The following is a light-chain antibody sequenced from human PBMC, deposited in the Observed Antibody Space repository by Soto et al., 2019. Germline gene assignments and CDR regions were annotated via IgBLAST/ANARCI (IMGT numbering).Light chain of an antibody. V-gene: IGKV3-11*01. CDR1: QSVSSY. Sequence: EIVLTQSPATLSLSPGERATLSCRASQSVSSYLAWYQQTPGQAPRLLIYDASNRATGIPARFSGSVSGTGFTLTISSLGPEDGAAYYCQQRSNWPPLTFGGGTKVEIK. CDR2: DAS. CDR3: QQRSNWPPLT. J-gene: IGKJ4*01.